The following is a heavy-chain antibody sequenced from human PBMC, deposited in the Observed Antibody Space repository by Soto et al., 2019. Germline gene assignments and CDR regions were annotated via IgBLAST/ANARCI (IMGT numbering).Heavy chain of an antibody. V-gene: IGHV2-5*02. J-gene: IGHJ4*02. D-gene: IGHD4-17*01. CDR1: GFSLTTNRVV. Sequence: SGPTLVNPTQTLTLTCTFSGFSLTTNRVVVGWVRQPPGKAPSWLAFIYGDDDKRYSPSLWSRLTITKDTSKNQVVLTMTNLDPVDTATYYCVHRTTVTSDDYWGRGTLVTVSS. CDR3: VHRTTVTSDDY. CDR2: IYGDDDK.